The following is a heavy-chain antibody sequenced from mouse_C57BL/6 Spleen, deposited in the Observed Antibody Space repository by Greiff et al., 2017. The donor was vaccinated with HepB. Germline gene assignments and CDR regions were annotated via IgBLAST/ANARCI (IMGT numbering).Heavy chain of an antibody. D-gene: IGHD2-4*01. CDR3: VSEDYDKHYYAMDY. CDR1: GFTFNTYA. CDR2: IRSKSSNYAT. Sequence: DVMLVESGGGLVQPKGSLKLSCAASGFTFNTYAMHWVRQAPGKGLEWVARIRSKSSNYATYYADSVKDRFTISRDDSQSMLYLQMNNLKTEDTAMYYCVSEDYDKHYYAMDYWGQGTSVTVSS. V-gene: IGHV10-3*01. J-gene: IGHJ4*01.